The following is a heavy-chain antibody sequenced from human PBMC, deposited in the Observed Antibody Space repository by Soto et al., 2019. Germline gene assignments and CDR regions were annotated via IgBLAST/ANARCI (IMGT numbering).Heavy chain of an antibody. Sequence: GGSLRLSCVASGFTFSTYAMNWVRLAPGKGLEWISFISRGGTTTHYADSVKGRFSISRDNAKNSLYLDMSSLRAEDTAVYYCAKGPATVDYDFWSGYYNHFDYWGQGTLVTVSS. D-gene: IGHD3-3*01. CDR1: GFTFSTYA. CDR3: AKGPATVDYDFWSGYYNHFDY. V-gene: IGHV3-48*04. CDR2: ISRGGTTT. J-gene: IGHJ4*02.